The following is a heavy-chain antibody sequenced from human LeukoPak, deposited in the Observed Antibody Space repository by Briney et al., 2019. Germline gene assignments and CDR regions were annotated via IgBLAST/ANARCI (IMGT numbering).Heavy chain of an antibody. Sequence: SVKVSCKACGGTFSSYAISWVRQAPGQGLEWMGGIIPIFGTANYAQKFQGRVTITTDESTSTAYMELSSLRSEDTAVYYCARDLGSEAAADNVGVAFDIWGQGTMVTVSS. CDR3: ARDLGSEAAADNVGVAFDI. D-gene: IGHD6-13*01. CDR1: GGTFSSYA. CDR2: IIPIFGTA. J-gene: IGHJ3*02. V-gene: IGHV1-69*05.